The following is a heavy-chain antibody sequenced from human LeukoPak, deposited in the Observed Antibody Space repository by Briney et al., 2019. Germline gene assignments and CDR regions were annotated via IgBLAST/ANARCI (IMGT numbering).Heavy chain of an antibody. D-gene: IGHD2/OR15-2a*01. J-gene: IGHJ4*02. Sequence: GGSLTLSCAASGFTFSSYAMHWVRQAPGKGLEWVAVISYDGSNKYYADSVKGRFTISRDSSKNTLYLQMNSLRVEDTAIYYCAKRRSNNAPTIDYWGQGTLVTVSS. CDR2: ISYDGSNK. V-gene: IGHV3-30*04. CDR3: AKRRSNNAPTIDY. CDR1: GFTFSSYA.